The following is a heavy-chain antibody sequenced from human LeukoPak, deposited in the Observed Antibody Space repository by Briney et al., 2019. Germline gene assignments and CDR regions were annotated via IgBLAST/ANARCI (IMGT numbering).Heavy chain of an antibody. CDR3: ERDPSEYEYNRGWYRVF. D-gene: IGHD6-19*01. CDR2: INIRADET. CDR1: GFTFSNYG. Sequence: GGSLRLSCAASGFTFSNYGMAWFRQAPGKGLEWVSTINIRADETHYADSVKGRFTISRDNSKSTLALQMTSLRVDDTAVYYCERDPSEYEYNRGWYRVFWGQGSQVIVSS. J-gene: IGHJ1*01. V-gene: IGHV3-23*01.